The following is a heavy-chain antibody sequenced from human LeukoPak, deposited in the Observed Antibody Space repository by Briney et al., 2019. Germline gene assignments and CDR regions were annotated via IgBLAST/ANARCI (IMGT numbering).Heavy chain of an antibody. D-gene: IGHD2-15*01. CDR1: GFTFSSYS. CDR3: ARGCSGGSCPTGPMDV. V-gene: IGHV3-21*01. J-gene: IGHJ6*04. Sequence: GGSLRPSCAASGFTFSSYSMNWVRQAPGKGLEWVSSISSSSYIYYADSVKGRFTISRDNAKNSLYLQMNSLRAEDTAVYYCARGCSGGSCPTGPMDVWGKGTTVTVSS. CDR2: ISSSSYI.